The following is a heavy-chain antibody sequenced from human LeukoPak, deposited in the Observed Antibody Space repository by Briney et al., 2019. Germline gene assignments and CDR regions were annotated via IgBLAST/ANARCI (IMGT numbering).Heavy chain of an antibody. CDR2: INHSGST. Sequence: PSETLSLTCAVYGGSFSGYYWSWIRQPPGKGLEWIGEINHSGSTNYNPSLKSRVTISVDTSKNQFSLKLSSVTAADTAVYYCAREYYGSGSQHFDYWGQGTLVTVSS. J-gene: IGHJ4*02. V-gene: IGHV4-34*01. D-gene: IGHD3-10*01. CDR1: GGSFSGYY. CDR3: AREYYGSGSQHFDY.